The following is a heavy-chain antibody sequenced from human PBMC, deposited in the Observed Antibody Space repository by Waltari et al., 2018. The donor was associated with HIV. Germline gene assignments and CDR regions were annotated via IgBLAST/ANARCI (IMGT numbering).Heavy chain of an antibody. D-gene: IGHD3-10*01. CDR3: ARGGNYYRSGSYYKLDY. Sequence: QVQLQQWGAGLLKPSETLSLTCAVYGGSFSDYYWSWIRQPPGKGLEWIGEINHSGSTNYNPSLNSRVTISVDTSKNQFSLKLSSVTAADTAVYYWARGGNYYRSGSYYKLDYWGQGTLVTVSS. CDR1: GGSFSDYY. J-gene: IGHJ4*02. V-gene: IGHV4-34*01. CDR2: INHSGST.